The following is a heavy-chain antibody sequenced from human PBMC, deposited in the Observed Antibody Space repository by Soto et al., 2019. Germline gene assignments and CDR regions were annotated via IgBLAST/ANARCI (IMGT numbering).Heavy chain of an antibody. CDR3: ASLRQLGDYYYYGMDV. CDR1: GGTFSSYA. CDR2: IIPIFGTA. D-gene: IGHD6-6*01. J-gene: IGHJ6*02. V-gene: IGHV1-69*06. Sequence: QVQLVQSGAEVKKPGSSVKVSCKASGGTFSSYAISWVRQAPGQGLEWMGGIIPIFGTANYAQKFQGRVTITADKSTSTAYMELSSLRSEDTAVYYCASLRQLGDYYYYGMDVWGQGTTVTVSS.